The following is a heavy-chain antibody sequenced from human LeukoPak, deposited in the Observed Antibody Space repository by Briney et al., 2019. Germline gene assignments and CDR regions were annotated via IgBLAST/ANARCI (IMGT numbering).Heavy chain of an antibody. CDR3: TRELLGYCSSTSCRSFDY. CDR2: IRSKAYGGTT. Sequence: GGSLRLSCAASGFTFSSYAMSWVRQAPGKGLEWVGFIRSKAYGGTTEYAASVKGRFTISRDDSKSIAYLQMNSLKTEDTAVYYCTRELLGYCSSTSCRSFDYWGQGTLVTVSS. J-gene: IGHJ4*02. V-gene: IGHV3-49*04. D-gene: IGHD2-2*01. CDR1: GFTFSSYA.